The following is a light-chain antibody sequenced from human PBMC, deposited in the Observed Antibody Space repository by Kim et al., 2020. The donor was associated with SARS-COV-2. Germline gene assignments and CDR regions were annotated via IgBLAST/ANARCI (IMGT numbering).Light chain of an antibody. J-gene: IGKJ4*01. CDR1: QSLVRSDGNTW. Sequence: DVVMTQSPLSLPVTLGQPASISCRSSQSLVRSDGNTWLSWFQQRPGQSPRRLIYKISNRDSGVPDRFSGSGSGTDFTLKISRVEAEDVGVYYCMQGTNWPRTFGGGTKVDI. CDR3: MQGTNWPRT. CDR2: KIS. V-gene: IGKV2-30*02.